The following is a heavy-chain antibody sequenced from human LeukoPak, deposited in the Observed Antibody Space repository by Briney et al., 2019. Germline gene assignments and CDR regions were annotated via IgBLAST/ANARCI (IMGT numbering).Heavy chain of an antibody. CDR2: VYTSGTT. J-gene: IGHJ4*02. CDR3: VRGGSAAAAVFDY. V-gene: IGHV4-4*07. D-gene: IGHD6-13*01. Sequence: SETLSLTCTVSGGSIRGYYWSWIRQPAGKGLEWIGRVYTSGTTNYNPSLKSRVTMSVDTSKNQFSLELTSVTAADTAVYYCVRGGSAAAAVFDYWGQGTLVTVSS. CDR1: GGSIRGYY.